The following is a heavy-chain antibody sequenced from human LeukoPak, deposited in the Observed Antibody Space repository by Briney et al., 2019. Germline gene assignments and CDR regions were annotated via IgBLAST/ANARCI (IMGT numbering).Heavy chain of an antibody. J-gene: IGHJ4*02. Sequence: ASVKVSCKASGYTFTSYGISWVRQAPGQGLEWMGWISAYNGNTNYAQKLQGRVTMTTDTSTSTAYMELRSLRSDGTAVYYCARDQHEIAVVPAAVDFDYWGQGTLVTVSS. D-gene: IGHD2-2*01. CDR3: ARDQHEIAVVPAAVDFDY. CDR1: GYTFTSYG. CDR2: ISAYNGNT. V-gene: IGHV1-18*01.